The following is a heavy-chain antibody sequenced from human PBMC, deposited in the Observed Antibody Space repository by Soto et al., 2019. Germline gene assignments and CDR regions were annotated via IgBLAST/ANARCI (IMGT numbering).Heavy chain of an antibody. CDR2: INPNSGGT. CDR1: GYTFTGYH. D-gene: IGHD3-9*01. V-gene: IGHV1-2*04. Sequence: ASVKVSCKASGYTFTGYHMHWVRQKHGQGLEWMGWINPNSGGTNYAQKFQGWVTMTRDTSISTAYMELSRLRSDDTAVYYCARGGFYDILTGPYRHDAFDIWGQGTMVTVSS. CDR3: ARGGFYDILTGPYRHDAFDI. J-gene: IGHJ3*02.